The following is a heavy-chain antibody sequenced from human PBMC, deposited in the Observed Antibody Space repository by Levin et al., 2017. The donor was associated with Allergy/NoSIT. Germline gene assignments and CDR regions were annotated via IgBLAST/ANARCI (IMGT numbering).Heavy chain of an antibody. V-gene: IGHV4-30-2*01. Sequence: SETLSLTCAVSGGSISSGGYSWSWIRQPPGKGLEWIGYIYHSGSTYYNPSLKSRVTISVDRSKNQFSLKLSSVTAADTAVYYCASGPSSWYVLDYWGQGTLVTVSS. CDR3: ASGPSSWYVLDY. CDR1: GGSISSGGYS. CDR2: IYHSGST. D-gene: IGHD6-13*01. J-gene: IGHJ4*02.